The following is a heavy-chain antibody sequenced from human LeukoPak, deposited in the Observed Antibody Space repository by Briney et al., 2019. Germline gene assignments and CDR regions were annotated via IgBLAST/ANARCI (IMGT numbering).Heavy chain of an antibody. J-gene: IGHJ4*02. D-gene: IGHD3-22*01. Sequence: ASVKVSCKASGYTFTGYYMHWVRQAPGQGLEWMGWISPNSGGTNYAQKFQGRVTMTRDMSISTAYMELSRLRSDDTAVYYCAREAGGYYYDSSGYSDYWGQGTLVTVSS. CDR1: GYTFTGYY. CDR3: AREAGGYYYDSSGYSDY. CDR2: ISPNSGGT. V-gene: IGHV1-2*02.